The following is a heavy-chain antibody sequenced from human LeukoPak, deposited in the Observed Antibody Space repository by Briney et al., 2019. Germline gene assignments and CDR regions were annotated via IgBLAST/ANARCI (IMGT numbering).Heavy chain of an antibody. CDR1: GGSFSGYY. D-gene: IGHD6-19*01. V-gene: IGHV4-34*01. CDR2: INHSGST. CDR3: ARKYSGWYEWFDP. Sequence: SETLSLTCAVYGGSFSGYYWSWIRQPPGNGLEWIGEINHSGSTNYNPSLKSRVTISVDTSKNQFSLKLSSVTAADTAVYYCARKYSGWYEWFDPWGQGTLVTVSS. J-gene: IGHJ5*02.